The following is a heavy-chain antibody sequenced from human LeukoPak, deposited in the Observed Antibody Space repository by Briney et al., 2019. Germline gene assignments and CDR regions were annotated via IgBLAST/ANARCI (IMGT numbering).Heavy chain of an antibody. V-gene: IGHV3-48*04. J-gene: IGHJ5*02. CDR3: ARRLYLNWFDP. D-gene: IGHD2-8*01. CDR2: ISSSSSTI. Sequence: HPGGSLRLSCAASGFTFSSYSMNWVRQAPGKGLEWVSYISSSSSTIYYADSVKGRFTISRDNGKNSLYLQMNSLRAEDTAVYYCARRLYLNWFDPWGQGTLVTVSS. CDR1: GFTFSSYS.